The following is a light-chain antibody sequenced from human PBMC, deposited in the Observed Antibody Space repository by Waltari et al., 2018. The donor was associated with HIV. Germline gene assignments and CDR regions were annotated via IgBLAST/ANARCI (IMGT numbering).Light chain of an antibody. Sequence: QSVLTQPPSASGTPGQRVTISCSGSSSNIGSNTVNCYQQLPGTAPKLLIYSNNQRPSGGPDRFSGSKSGTSASLAISGLQSEDEADYYCAAWDDSLNGWVFGGGTKLTVL. V-gene: IGLV1-44*01. CDR2: SNN. CDR1: SSNIGSNT. CDR3: AAWDDSLNGWV. J-gene: IGLJ3*02.